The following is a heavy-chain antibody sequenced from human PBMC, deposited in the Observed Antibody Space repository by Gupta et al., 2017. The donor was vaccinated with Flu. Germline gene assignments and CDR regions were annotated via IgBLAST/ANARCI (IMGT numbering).Heavy chain of an antibody. J-gene: IGHJ3*02. Sequence: EVQLLESAGGLAQPGGSLRLSSAISGFTLTNYAIRWVRQAPGKGLEWVSTITGGGSNAYYADSVKGRFTMSGDSSKKTVYLQMDSLRAEDTAVYYCTKGANWAFEIWGQGTMVTVSS. CDR1: GFTLTNYA. V-gene: IGHV3-23*01. CDR2: ITGGGSNA. CDR3: TKGANWAFEI. D-gene: IGHD1-1*01.